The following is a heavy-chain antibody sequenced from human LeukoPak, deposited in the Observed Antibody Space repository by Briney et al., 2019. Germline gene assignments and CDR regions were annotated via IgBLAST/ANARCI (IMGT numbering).Heavy chain of an antibody. D-gene: IGHD6-19*01. J-gene: IGHJ4*02. V-gene: IGHV3-21*01. CDR1: GFTFSSYS. Sequence: KPGGSLRLSWAASGFTFSSYSMNWVRQAPGKGLEWVSSISSSSSYIYYADSVKGRFTISRDNAKNSLYLQMNSLRAEDTAVYYCARDITVAGTVDYWGQGTLVTVSS. CDR2: ISSSSSYI. CDR3: ARDITVAGTVDY.